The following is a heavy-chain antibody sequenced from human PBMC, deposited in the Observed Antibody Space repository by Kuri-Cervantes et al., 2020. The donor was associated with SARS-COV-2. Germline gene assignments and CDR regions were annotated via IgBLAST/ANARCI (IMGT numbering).Heavy chain of an antibody. D-gene: IGHD2/OR15-2a*01. J-gene: IGHJ4*02. CDR2: INHRGSA. Sequence: AGTLRLSCAVYGESFSGYYWTWIRQPPGKGLEWIGEINHRGSADYNPSLKSRVTISVDTSKNQFSLKLSSVTAADTALYYCARGAHHRHFRGDVDYWSQGARVTVSS. CDR3: ARGAHHRHFRGDVDY. CDR1: GESFSGYY. V-gene: IGHV4-34*01.